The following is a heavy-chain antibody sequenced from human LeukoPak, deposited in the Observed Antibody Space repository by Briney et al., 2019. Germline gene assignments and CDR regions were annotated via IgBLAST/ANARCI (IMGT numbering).Heavy chain of an antibody. CDR1: GHTFTSYA. Sequence: ASVKVSCKASGHTFTSYAMNWVRQAPGQGLEWMGWINPNSGGTNYAQKFQGRVTMTRDTSISTAYMELSRLRSDDTAVYYCARVNKAWYYDSSGLTDAFDIWGQGTMVTVSS. D-gene: IGHD3-22*01. V-gene: IGHV1-2*02. CDR3: ARVNKAWYYDSSGLTDAFDI. J-gene: IGHJ3*02. CDR2: INPNSGGT.